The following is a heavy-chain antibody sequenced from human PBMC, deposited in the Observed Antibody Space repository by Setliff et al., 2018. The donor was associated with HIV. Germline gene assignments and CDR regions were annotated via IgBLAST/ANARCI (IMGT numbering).Heavy chain of an antibody. J-gene: IGHJ4*02. CDR1: GHSISSNYY. V-gene: IGHV4-38-2*02. D-gene: IGHD3-9*01. CDR2: IYHSGST. CDR3: ARDAGVNYDVLTGYFPFDY. Sequence: TLSLTCAVSGHSISSNYYWGWLRQSPGKGLEWIGSIYHSGSTYYNPSLKSRVSISLDTSKNQFSLKLNSVTAADTAVYYCARDAGVNYDVLTGYFPFDYWGQGTLVTVSS.